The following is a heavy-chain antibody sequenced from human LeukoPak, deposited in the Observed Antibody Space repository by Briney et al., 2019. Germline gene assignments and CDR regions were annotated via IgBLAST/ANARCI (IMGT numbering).Heavy chain of an antibody. CDR2: ISAYNGNT. Sequence: ASVKVSCKASGYTFTSYGICWVRQAPGQGLEWMGWISAYNGNTNYAQKLQGRVTMTTDTSTSTAYMELRSLRSDDTVVYYCAREEWSGSYVYFDYWGQGTLVTVSS. CDR1: GYTFTSYG. J-gene: IGHJ4*02. D-gene: IGHD1-26*01. CDR3: AREEWSGSYVYFDY. V-gene: IGHV1-18*01.